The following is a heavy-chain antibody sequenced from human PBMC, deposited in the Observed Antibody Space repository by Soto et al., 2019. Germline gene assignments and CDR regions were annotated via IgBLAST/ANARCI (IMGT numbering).Heavy chain of an antibody. J-gene: IGHJ6*02. CDR3: ARRSGAYSSSWVRGYYYGMDV. CDR2: IYHSGST. CDR1: GGSISSSNW. Sequence: PSETLSLTCAVSGGSISSSNWWSWVRQPPGKGLEWIGEIYHSGSTNYNPSLNSRVTISVDKSKNQFSLKLSSVTAADTAVYYCARRSGAYSSSWVRGYYYGMDVWGQGTTVTVSS. V-gene: IGHV4-4*02. D-gene: IGHD6-13*01.